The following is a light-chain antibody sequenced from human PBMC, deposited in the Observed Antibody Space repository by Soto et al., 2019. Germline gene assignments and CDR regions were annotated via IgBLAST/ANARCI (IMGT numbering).Light chain of an antibody. CDR1: QSIGND. J-gene: IGKJ4*01. CDR3: HQRSNWPPLT. Sequence: EIVLTQSPATLALSPGERATRSCRASQSIGNDLAWYQQKPGQAPRLLIYDASNRATGIPARFSGSGSGTDFTLTISSLEPEDFAVYYCHQRSNWPPLTFGGGTKVEIK. V-gene: IGKV3-11*01. CDR2: DAS.